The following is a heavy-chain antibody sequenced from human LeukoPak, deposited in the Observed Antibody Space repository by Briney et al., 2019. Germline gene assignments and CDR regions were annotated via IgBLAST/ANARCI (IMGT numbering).Heavy chain of an antibody. CDR2: IYYSGST. CDR1: GGSISSYY. V-gene: IGHV4-59*01. Sequence: SETLSLTCTVFGGSISSYYWSWIRQPPGKGLEWIGYIYYSGSTNYNPSLKSRVTISVDTSKNQFSLKLSSVTAADTAVYYCARDHLRFDYWGQGTLVTVSS. D-gene: IGHD5-12*01. CDR3: ARDHLRFDY. J-gene: IGHJ4*02.